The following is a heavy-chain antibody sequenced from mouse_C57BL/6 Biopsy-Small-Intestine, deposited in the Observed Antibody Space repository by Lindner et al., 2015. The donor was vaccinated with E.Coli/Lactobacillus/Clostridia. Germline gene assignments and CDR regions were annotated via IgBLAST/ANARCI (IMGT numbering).Heavy chain of an antibody. CDR2: ISTNNDNT. CDR1: GYTFTSYG. V-gene: IGHV1-64*01. CDR3: ARDPSDRHRGLYNWFDP. Sequence: SVKVSCKASGYTFTSYGVSWVRQAPGQGLEWMGWISTNNDNTNYAQKFQGRVMMTIDKDASTAYMELTALTADDTAVYYCARDPSDRHRGLYNWFDPWGQGTLVTVSS. J-gene: IGHJ4*01. D-gene: IGHD4-1*02.